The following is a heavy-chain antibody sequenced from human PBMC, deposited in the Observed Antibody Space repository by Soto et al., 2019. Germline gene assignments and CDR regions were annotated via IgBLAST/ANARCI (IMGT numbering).Heavy chain of an antibody. CDR2: IYPGDSDT. Sequence: PWESLKISCKGSGYSFTSYWIGWVRQMPVKGLVWMGIIYPGDSDTRYSPSFQGQVTISADKSISTAYLQWSSLRASDTAMYYCAKHLYSYGVDYSGQGPLVTVSS. V-gene: IGHV5-51*01. CDR1: GYSFTSYW. CDR3: AKHLYSYGVDY. J-gene: IGHJ4*02. D-gene: IGHD5-18*01.